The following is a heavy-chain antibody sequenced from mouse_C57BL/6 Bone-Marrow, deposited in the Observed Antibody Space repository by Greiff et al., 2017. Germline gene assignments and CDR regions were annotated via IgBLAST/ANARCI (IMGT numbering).Heavy chain of an antibody. CDR1: GFTFSDYG. Sequence: EVKLVESGGGLVKPGGSLKLSCAASGFTFSDYGMHWVRQAPEKGLEWVAYISSGSSTIYYADTVKGRFTISRDNAKNTLFLQMTSLRSEDTAMYYCARSVRYAMDYWGQGTSVTGSS. J-gene: IGHJ4*01. CDR2: ISSGSSTI. V-gene: IGHV5-17*01. CDR3: ARSVRYAMDY.